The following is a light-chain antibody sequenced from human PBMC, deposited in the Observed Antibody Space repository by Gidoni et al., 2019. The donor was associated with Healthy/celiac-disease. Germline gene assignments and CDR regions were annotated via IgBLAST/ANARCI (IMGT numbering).Light chain of an antibody. Sequence: EIVITQYPATLSVSQGERNPLSCMASQIVSSNLAWYHQKPGQAPRLLIYGASTRATGIPTRFSGSGCGTEFTLTISSLQYEDFAVYYCQQYNIWSSTFGQGTKLEIK. CDR2: GAS. J-gene: IGKJ2*02. CDR1: QIVSSN. V-gene: IGKV3-15*01. CDR3: QQYNIWSST.